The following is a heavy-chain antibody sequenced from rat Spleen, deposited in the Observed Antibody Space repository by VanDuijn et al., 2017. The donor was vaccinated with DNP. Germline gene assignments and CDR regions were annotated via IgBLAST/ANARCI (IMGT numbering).Heavy chain of an antibody. J-gene: IGHJ3*01. Sequence: EVQLVESDGGLVQPGRSLKLSCAASGFTFSNYDMAWVRQAPTKGLEWVASISTGGGNTYYRDSVKGRFTISRDNAKSTLYLQMDSLRSEDTATYYCARPLYYYDGSYYPFAYWGQGTLVTVSS. D-gene: IGHD1-12*02. V-gene: IGHV5S23*01. CDR1: GFTFSNYD. CDR2: ISTGGGNT. CDR3: ARPLYYYDGSYYPFAY.